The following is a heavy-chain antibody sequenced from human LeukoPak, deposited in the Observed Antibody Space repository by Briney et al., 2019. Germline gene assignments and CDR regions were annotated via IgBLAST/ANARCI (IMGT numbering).Heavy chain of an antibody. CDR2: IIPILGIA. CDR1: GGTFSSYA. J-gene: IGHJ3*02. V-gene: IGHV1-69*04. CDR3: ATDTYSSPGDAFDI. Sequence: GASVTVSCKASGGTFSSYAISWVRQAPGQGLEWMGRIIPILGIANYAQKFQGRVTMTEDTSTDTAYMELSSLRSEDTAVYYCATDTYSSPGDAFDIWGQGTMVTVSS. D-gene: IGHD6-13*01.